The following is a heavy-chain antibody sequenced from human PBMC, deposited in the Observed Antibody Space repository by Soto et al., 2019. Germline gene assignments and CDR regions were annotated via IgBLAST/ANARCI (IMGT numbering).Heavy chain of an antibody. J-gene: IGHJ6*02. D-gene: IGHD4-4*01. CDR1: GGTFSSYA. V-gene: IGHV1-69*01. CDR3: ARDRNHDYKPRDYGMDV. Sequence: QVQLVQSGAEVKKPGSSVKVSCKASGGTFSSYAISWVRQAPGQGLEWMGGIIPIFGTANYAQKFQDRVTITADESTSTAYMELSSLRSEDTAVYYCARDRNHDYKPRDYGMDVWGQGTTVTVSS. CDR2: IIPIFGTA.